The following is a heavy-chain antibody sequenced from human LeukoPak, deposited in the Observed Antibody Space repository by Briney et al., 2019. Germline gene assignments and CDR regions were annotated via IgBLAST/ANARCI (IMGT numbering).Heavy chain of an antibody. Sequence: ASVKVSCKASGYTFTSYDINWVRQATEQGLEWMGWMNPNSGNTGYAQKFQGRVTMTRNTSISTAYMELSSLRSEDTAVYYCARGAYDDLRFDYWGQGTLVTVSS. CDR3: ARGAYDDLRFDY. D-gene: IGHD3-22*01. J-gene: IGHJ4*02. CDR2: MNPNSGNT. CDR1: GYTFTSYD. V-gene: IGHV1-8*01.